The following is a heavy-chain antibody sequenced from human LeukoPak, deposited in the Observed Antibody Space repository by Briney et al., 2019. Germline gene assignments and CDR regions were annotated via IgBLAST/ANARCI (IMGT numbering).Heavy chain of an antibody. J-gene: IGHJ4*02. CDR1: GFTFSSYG. D-gene: IGHD5-12*01. CDR2: IRYDGSNK. CDR3: ANGGGIVATY. Sequence: GGSLRLSCAASGFTFSSYGMHWVRQAPGKGLEWVAFIRYDGSNKYYADSVKGRFTISRDNSKNTLYLQMNSLRAEDTAVYYCANGGGIVATYWGQGILVTVSS. V-gene: IGHV3-30*02.